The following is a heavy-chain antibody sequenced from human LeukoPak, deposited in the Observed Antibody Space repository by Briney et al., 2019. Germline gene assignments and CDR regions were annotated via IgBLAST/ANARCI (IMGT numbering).Heavy chain of an antibody. CDR2: INAGNGNT. V-gene: IGHV1-3*01. CDR3: ARDYSVVVVAATPARY. D-gene: IGHD2-15*01. Sequence: EASVKVSCKASGYTFTIYAMHWVRQAPGQRFEWMGWINAGNGNTKYSQKFQGRVTITRDTSASTAYMELSSLRSEDTAVYYCARDYSVVVVAATPARYWGQGTLVTVSS. J-gene: IGHJ4*02. CDR1: GYTFTIYA.